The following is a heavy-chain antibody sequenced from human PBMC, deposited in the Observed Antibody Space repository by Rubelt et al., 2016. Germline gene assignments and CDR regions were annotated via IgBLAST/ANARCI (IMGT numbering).Heavy chain of an antibody. CDR1: GFTFSAYA. CDR2: ISGSSGST. D-gene: IGHD1-26*01. V-gene: IGHV3-23*01. Sequence: EVQLLESGGGLVQPGGSLRLSCAASGFTFSAYAMTWVRQAPGKGLEWVSHISGSSGSTYYADSVKGRFTISRDNSRNTRYLQMNSRRAEDTAVYYCAKDRGGSYYAGYYWGQGTLVAVSS. CDR3: AKDRGGSYYAGYY. J-gene: IGHJ4*02.